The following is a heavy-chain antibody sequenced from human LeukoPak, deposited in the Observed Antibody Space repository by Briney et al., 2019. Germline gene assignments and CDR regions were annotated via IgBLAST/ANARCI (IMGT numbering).Heavy chain of an antibody. CDR2: VSGSGAYT. CDR1: RFTFSTYA. V-gene: IGHV3-23*01. J-gene: IGHJ4*02. CDR3: AKESEKVVIVWVDH. Sequence: PGGSLRLSCAASRFTFSTYAMSWVRQAPGKGLEWVSAVSGSGAYTYYADSVRGRFTISRDNSKNTLYLQMNSLRAEDTAVYYCAKESEKVVIVWVDHWGQGTLVTVSS. D-gene: IGHD3-22*01.